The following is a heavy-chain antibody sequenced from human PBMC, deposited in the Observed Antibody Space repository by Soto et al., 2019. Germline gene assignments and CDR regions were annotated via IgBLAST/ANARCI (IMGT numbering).Heavy chain of an antibody. CDR1: GGSISSGGYS. J-gene: IGHJ5*02. V-gene: IGHV4-30-2*01. CDR3: VRGKDELLWPNWFDP. CDR2: IYHSGST. D-gene: IGHD1-26*01. Sequence: PSETLSLTCAVSGGSISSGGYSWSWIRQPPGKGLEWIGYIYHSGSTYYNPSLKSRVTISADKSSSTAYLQWSSLRASDTAIYYCVRGKDELLWPNWFDPWGQGTLVTVSS.